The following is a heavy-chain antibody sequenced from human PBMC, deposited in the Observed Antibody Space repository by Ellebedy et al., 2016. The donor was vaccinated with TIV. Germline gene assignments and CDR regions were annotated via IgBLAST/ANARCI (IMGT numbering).Heavy chain of an antibody. J-gene: IGHJ4*02. D-gene: IGHD2-2*02. Sequence: GEPLKISXAASGFTFSSYSMNWVRQAPGKGLEWVSSISSSSSYIYYADSVKGRFTISRDNAKNSLYLQMNSLRAEDTAVYYCARDQYGWAIFDYWGQGTLVTVSS. V-gene: IGHV3-21*01. CDR2: ISSSSSYI. CDR3: ARDQYGWAIFDY. CDR1: GFTFSSYS.